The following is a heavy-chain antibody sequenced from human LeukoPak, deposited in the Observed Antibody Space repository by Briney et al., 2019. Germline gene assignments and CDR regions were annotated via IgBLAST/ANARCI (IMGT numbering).Heavy chain of an antibody. CDR2: NYHSGST. J-gene: IGHJ4*02. D-gene: IGHD3-22*01. CDR3: ARVDSSGPIGY. CDR1: GYSISSGYY. V-gene: IGHV4-38-2*02. Sequence: SETLSLTCTVSGYSISSGYYWGWIRQPPGKGLEWIGSNYHSGSTYYNPSLKSRVTISVDTSKNQFSLKLSSVTAADTAVYYCARVDSSGPIGYWGQGTLVTVSS.